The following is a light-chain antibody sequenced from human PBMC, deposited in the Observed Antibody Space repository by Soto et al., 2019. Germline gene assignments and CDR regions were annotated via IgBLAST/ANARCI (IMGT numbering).Light chain of an antibody. Sequence: TQPPATVSVSAGEVATLSCRASQNVGSNLAWYQQRSGQAPRLLIYGASKRATGVPDKFSGSGSGIELTLTISSLQSEGFAVYYCLQYDKWRPRLTFGGGTKVEIK. CDR3: LQYDKWRPRLT. CDR1: QNVGSN. J-gene: IGKJ4*02. V-gene: IGKV3-15*01. CDR2: GAS.